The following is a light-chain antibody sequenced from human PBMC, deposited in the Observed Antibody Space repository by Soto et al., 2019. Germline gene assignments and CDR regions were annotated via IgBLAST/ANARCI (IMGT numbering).Light chain of an antibody. J-gene: IGKJ2*01. V-gene: IGKV1-39*01. CDR2: AAS. Sequence: QLTQSPSSLSASVGDRVTITCRASQSISSYLNWYQQKPGKAPKLLIYAASSLQSGVPSRFSGSGSGTDFTLTISSLQPEDFATYYCQQSYSTPLYTFGQGTKLEIK. CDR1: QSISSY. CDR3: QQSYSTPLYT.